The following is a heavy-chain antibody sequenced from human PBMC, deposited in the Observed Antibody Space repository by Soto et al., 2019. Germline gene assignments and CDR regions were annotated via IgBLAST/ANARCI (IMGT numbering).Heavy chain of an antibody. J-gene: IGHJ4*02. D-gene: IGHD3-22*01. CDR2: INANSGDT. CDR3: AREDGDTSGCQGY. V-gene: IGHV1-2*02. CDR1: GYTFTGYY. Sequence: ASVKVSCKASGYTFTGYYMHWVRQAPGQGLGWMGWINANSGDTNYAQKFQGRVTMTRDTSISTAYMELSRLRFDDTAVYYCAREDGDTSGCQGYWGQGTLVTVSS.